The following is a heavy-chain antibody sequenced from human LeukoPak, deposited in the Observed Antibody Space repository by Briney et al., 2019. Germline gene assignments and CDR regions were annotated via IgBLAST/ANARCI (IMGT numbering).Heavy chain of an antibody. CDR2: INIDGSAA. V-gene: IGHV3-74*01. J-gene: IGHJ6*02. CDR1: GFTFSNYW. D-gene: IGHD1-20*01. Sequence: PGGSLRLSCVVSGFTFSNYWMHWVRQAPGKGLVWVSRINIDGSAADYADSVKGRFTITRDNAQNFMSLQMNNLKPEDTAVYYCARDTNNGLDVWGRGTTVTVS. CDR3: ARDTNNGLDV.